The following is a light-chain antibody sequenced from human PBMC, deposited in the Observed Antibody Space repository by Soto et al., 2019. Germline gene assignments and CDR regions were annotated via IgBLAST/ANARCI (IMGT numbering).Light chain of an antibody. V-gene: IGLV7-43*01. J-gene: IGLJ3*02. Sequence: QAVVTQEPSLTVSPGGTVTLTCASSTGAITTAYYPNWFQQKPGQAPRALIYSTTNAHSWTPARFSGSLLGGKATLTVSGVQPEDEADYYCLLYYSSGQPWVFGGGTKLTVL. CDR2: STT. CDR1: TGAITTAYY. CDR3: LLYYSSGQPWV.